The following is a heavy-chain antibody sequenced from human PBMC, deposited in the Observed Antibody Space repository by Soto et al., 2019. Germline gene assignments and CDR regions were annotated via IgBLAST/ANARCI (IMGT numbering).Heavy chain of an antibody. D-gene: IGHD4-17*01. Sequence: PSETLSLTCAVSGGSISSGGYSWSWIRQPPGKGLEWIGYIYHSGSTYYNPSLKSRVTISVDRSKNQFSLKLSSVTAADTAVYYCARDSYGGDYYYYGMDVWGQGTTVTVSS. CDR2: IYHSGST. V-gene: IGHV4-30-2*01. CDR3: ARDSYGGDYYYYGMDV. J-gene: IGHJ6*02. CDR1: GGSISSGGYS.